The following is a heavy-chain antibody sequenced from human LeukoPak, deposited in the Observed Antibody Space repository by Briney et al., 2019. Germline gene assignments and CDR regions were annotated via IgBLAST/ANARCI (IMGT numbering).Heavy chain of an antibody. CDR3: ARSPMRRDILTGPAFDI. V-gene: IGHV4-34*01. J-gene: IGHJ3*02. Sequence: SETLSLTCVVYGASFSDYYWSWIRQSPGKGLEWIGEINHSGSTNYNPSLKSRVTISIGTSKNQFSLKLNSVTAADTAVYYCARSPMRRDILTGPAFDIWGQGTMVTVSS. CDR2: INHSGST. D-gene: IGHD3-9*01. CDR1: GASFSDYY.